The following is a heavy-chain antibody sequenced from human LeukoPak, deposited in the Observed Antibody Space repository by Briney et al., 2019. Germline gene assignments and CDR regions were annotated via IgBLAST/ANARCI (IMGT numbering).Heavy chain of an antibody. CDR3: ASLYYDILTGYDDY. V-gene: IGHV4-34*01. CDR2: INHSGST. J-gene: IGHJ4*02. D-gene: IGHD3-9*01. CDR1: GGSISSYY. Sequence: PSETLSLTCTVSGGSISSYYWSWIRQPPGKGLEWIGEINHSGSTNYNPSLKSRVTISVDTSKNQFSLKLSSVTAADTAVYYCASLYYDILTGYDDYWGQGTLVTVSS.